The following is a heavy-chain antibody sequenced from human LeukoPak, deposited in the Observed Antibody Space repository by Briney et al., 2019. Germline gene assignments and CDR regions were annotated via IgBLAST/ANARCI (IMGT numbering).Heavy chain of an antibody. Sequence: SETLSLTCTVSGGSISSYSWSWIRQPPGKGLEWVGYFHYSGSTNYNPSLKSRVTISVDSSKNQFSLKLSSVTAADTAVYYCARDGGYSYGQDYWGQGTLVTVSS. CDR2: FHYSGST. V-gene: IGHV4-59*12. CDR3: ARDGGYSYGQDY. D-gene: IGHD5-18*01. CDR1: GGSISSYS. J-gene: IGHJ4*02.